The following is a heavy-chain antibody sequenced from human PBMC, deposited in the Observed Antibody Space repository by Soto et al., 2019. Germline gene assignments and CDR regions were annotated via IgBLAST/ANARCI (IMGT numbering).Heavy chain of an antibody. D-gene: IGHD3-22*01. CDR1: GGTFSSYA. Sequence: QVQLVQSGAEVKKPGSSVKVSCKASGGTFSSYAISWVRQAPGQGLEWMGGIIPIFGTANYAQKFQGRVTITADESTSTAYMELSSLRSEDTAVYYCARDRVSYYDSSGYYPYYFDYWGQGTLVTVSS. J-gene: IGHJ4*02. V-gene: IGHV1-69*12. CDR3: ARDRVSYYDSSGYYPYYFDY. CDR2: IIPIFGTA.